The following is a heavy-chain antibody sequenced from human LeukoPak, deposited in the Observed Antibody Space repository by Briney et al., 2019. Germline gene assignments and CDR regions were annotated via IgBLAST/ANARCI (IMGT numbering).Heavy chain of an antibody. D-gene: IGHD6-19*01. Sequence: SETLSLTCTVSGGSISSYFWSWIRQPPGKGLEWVGHIYYSGRTNYSPSLKSRVTISVDTSKNQFSLILSSVTAADTAVYYCARDRGSSGWYGEGYFDYWGQGILVTVSP. V-gene: IGHV4-59*01. CDR3: ARDRGSSGWYGEGYFDY. J-gene: IGHJ4*02. CDR2: IYYSGRT. CDR1: GGSISSYF.